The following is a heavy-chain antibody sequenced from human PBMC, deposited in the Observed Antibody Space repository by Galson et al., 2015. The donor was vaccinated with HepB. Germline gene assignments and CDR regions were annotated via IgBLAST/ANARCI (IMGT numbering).Heavy chain of an antibody. CDR2: IIPIFGTA. D-gene: IGHD5-12*01. V-gene: IGHV1-69*13. Sequence: SVKVSCKASGGTFSSYAISWVRQAPGQGLEWMGGIIPIFGTANYAQKFQGRATITADESTSTAYMELSSLRSEDTAVYYCARAAIGAMAQYYFDYWGQGTLVTVSS. J-gene: IGHJ4*02. CDR1: GGTFSSYA. CDR3: ARAAIGAMAQYYFDY.